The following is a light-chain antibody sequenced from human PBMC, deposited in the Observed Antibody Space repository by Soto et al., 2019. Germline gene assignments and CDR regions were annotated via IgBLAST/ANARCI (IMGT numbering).Light chain of an antibody. CDR2: GAS. Sequence: ESALTQSPGTLSLSPGERATLSCRATQRVTTSYLAWYQQRPGQAPRLLLYGASSSATGTPNRFSGSQSGTDVNLTISRLEPEAFGVYYCQQYDSSLGLTFGGGTKVEIK. V-gene: IGKV3-20*01. J-gene: IGKJ4*02. CDR3: QQYDSSLGLT. CDR1: QRVTTSY.